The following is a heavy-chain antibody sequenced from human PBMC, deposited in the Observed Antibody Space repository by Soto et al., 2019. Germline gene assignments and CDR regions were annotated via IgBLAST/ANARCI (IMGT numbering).Heavy chain of an antibody. D-gene: IGHD5-12*01. CDR3: ARSLGGYASARVNDAFDI. V-gene: IGHV3-30-3*01. Sequence: QVQLVESGGGVVQPGRSLRLSCAASGFTFSSYAMHWVRQAPGKGLECVAVISYDGSNKYYADSVKGLFTISRDNSKTTLYLQMNSLRVEDTAVYYCARSLGGYASARVNDAFDIWGQGTMVTVSS. CDR1: GFTFSSYA. CDR2: ISYDGSNK. J-gene: IGHJ3*02.